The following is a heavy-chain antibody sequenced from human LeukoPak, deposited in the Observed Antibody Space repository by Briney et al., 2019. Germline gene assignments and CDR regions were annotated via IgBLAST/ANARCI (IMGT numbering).Heavy chain of an antibody. D-gene: IGHD1-26*01. CDR2: ITPSGGST. CDR1: GYTFTNYY. V-gene: IGHV1-46*01. Sequence: GASVKVSCKASGYTFTNYYMHWVRQAPGQGLEWLGLITPSGGSTWYAQKFQGRVTMTRDMFTSTDYMELSSLRSEDTAVYYCARDNSVGDYAWWFDPWGQGTLVTVSS. J-gene: IGHJ5*02. CDR3: ARDNSVGDYAWWFDP.